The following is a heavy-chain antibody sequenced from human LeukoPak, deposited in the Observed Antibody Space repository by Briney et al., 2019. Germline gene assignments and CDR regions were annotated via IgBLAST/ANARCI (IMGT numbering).Heavy chain of an antibody. V-gene: IGHV4-30-2*01. CDR2: IYHSGST. CDR3: ARTAGNWIFDY. J-gene: IGHJ4*02. Sequence: PSETLSLTCAVSGGSISSGGYSWRWIRQPPGKGLEWIGYIYHSGSTYYNPSLKSRVTISVDRSKNQFSLKLSSVTAADTAVYYCARTAGNWIFDYWGQGTLVTVSS. D-gene: IGHD1-20*01. CDR1: GGSISSGGYS.